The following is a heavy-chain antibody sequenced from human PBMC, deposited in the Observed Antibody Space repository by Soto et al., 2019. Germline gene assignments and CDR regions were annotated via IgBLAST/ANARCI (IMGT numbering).Heavy chain of an antibody. Sequence: PSQTLSLTCAISGDSVSSNSATWNWIRQSPSRGLEWLGRTYYRSKYYNEYAASVRSRITVNADSSKNQFSLHLNSVSPEDTAVYXCARAIPPTSGWYYFDSWGQGSLVTVSS. CDR2: TYYRSKYYN. V-gene: IGHV6-1*01. J-gene: IGHJ4*02. D-gene: IGHD3-22*01. CDR3: ARAIPPTSGWYYFDS. CDR1: GDSVSSNSAT.